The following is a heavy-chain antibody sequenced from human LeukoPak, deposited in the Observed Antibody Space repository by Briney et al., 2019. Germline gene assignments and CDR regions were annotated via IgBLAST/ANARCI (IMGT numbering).Heavy chain of an antibody. D-gene: IGHD6-13*01. CDR1: GYSISSGYY. Sequence: KPSETLSLTCAVSGYSISSGYYWGWIRQPPGKGLEWIGEINHSGSTNYNPSLKSRVTISVDASKNQFSLKLSSVTAADTAVYYCARNQYSSSWYVDWGQGTLVTVSS. CDR2: INHSGST. CDR3: ARNQYSSSWYVD. J-gene: IGHJ4*02. V-gene: IGHV4-38-2*01.